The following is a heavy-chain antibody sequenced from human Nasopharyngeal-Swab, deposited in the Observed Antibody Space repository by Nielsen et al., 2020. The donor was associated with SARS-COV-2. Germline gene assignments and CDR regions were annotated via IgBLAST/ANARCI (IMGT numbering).Heavy chain of an antibody. Sequence: LSLTCAASGFTFNSYAMNWVRQAPGKGLEWVANIKPDGSEKYYVDSVKGRFTISRDNARNSLFLQMDSLRVEDTAIYYCAGNHDNTFWGQGNLVAVS. D-gene: IGHD3-22*01. CDR2: IKPDGSEK. J-gene: IGHJ4*02. CDR3: AGNHDNTF. CDR1: GFTFNSYA. V-gene: IGHV3-7*03.